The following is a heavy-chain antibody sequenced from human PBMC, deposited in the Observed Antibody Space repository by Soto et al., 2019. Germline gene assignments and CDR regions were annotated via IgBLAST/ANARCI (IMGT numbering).Heavy chain of an antibody. Sequence: SESLSITCTVSGGSVSSSSYYWGWVRQPPGKGLEWIGSVYYSGSTYYNPSLESRVTISVDKSKNQFSLKLMSLSAADTAVYYCVRLEGLATISYYFDYWGQGALVTVSS. CDR1: GGSVSSSSYY. D-gene: IGHD3-3*01. V-gene: IGHV4-39*01. J-gene: IGHJ4*02. CDR2: VYYSGST. CDR3: VRLEGLATISYYFDY.